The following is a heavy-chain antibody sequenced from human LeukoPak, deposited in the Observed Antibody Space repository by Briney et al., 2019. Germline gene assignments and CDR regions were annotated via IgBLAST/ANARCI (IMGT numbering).Heavy chain of an antibody. J-gene: IGHJ4*02. D-gene: IGHD1-26*01. Sequence: GGSLRPSCAPSGFTFSTYAMSWVRQAPGTGLEWVSAISGSGGSTYYADSVKGRFTISRDNSKNTVYVQMNSLRAEDTAVYDCENDDGSYTPGGWGQGTLVTVSS. CDR3: ENDDGSYTPGG. V-gene: IGHV3-23*01. CDR1: GFTFSTYA. CDR2: ISGSGGST.